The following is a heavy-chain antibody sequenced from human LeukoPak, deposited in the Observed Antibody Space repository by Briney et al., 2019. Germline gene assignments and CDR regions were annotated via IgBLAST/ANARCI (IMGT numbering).Heavy chain of an antibody. D-gene: IGHD2-15*01. CDR1: GFSFSNYN. V-gene: IGHV3-21*01. CDR3: VRGYCSGGTCYLDY. Sequence: GGSLRLSCAASGFSFSNYNMNWVRRAPGRGLEWVSSISSSSSYIYYADSLKGRFTISRDNAKNSLYLQVNSLRAEDTAVYFCVRGYCSGGTCYLDYWGQGTLVTVSS. J-gene: IGHJ4*02. CDR2: ISSSSSYI.